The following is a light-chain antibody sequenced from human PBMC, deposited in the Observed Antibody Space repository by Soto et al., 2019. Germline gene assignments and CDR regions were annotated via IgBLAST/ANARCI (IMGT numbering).Light chain of an antibody. V-gene: IGKV1-5*01. CDR2: DAS. CDR1: QSISHF. Sequence: DIQMTQSPSTLSASVGDRVPITCRASQSISHFLAWYQQKPGKVPKLLIYDASNLGSGVPSRFSGSGSGTDFTLTISGLQPDEFTTYYCQQYTSYSRAFGQGTKVDLK. J-gene: IGKJ1*01. CDR3: QQYTSYSRA.